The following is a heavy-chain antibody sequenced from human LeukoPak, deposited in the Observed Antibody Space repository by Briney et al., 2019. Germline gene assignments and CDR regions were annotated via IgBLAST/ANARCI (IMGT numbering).Heavy chain of an antibody. CDR2: IYHSGST. D-gene: IGHD3-10*01. V-gene: IGHV4-30-4*01. Sequence: SETLSLTCTVSGGSISSGDHYWSWIRQPPGKGLEWIGYIYHSGSTYYNPSLKSRVTISVDTSKNQFSLKLSSVTAADTAVYYCARMPDYYGSGSSDYRGQGTLVTVSS. J-gene: IGHJ4*02. CDR3: ARMPDYYGSGSSDY. CDR1: GGSISSGDHY.